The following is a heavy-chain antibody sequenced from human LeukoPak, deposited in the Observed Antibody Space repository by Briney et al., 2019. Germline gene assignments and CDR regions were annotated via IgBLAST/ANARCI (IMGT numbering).Heavy chain of an antibody. V-gene: IGHV3-7*04. J-gene: IGHJ4*02. CDR2: IKQDGSEI. Sequence: PGGSLRLSCAASGFTFSYYWMSWVRQAPGKGLEWVANIKQDGSEIYYVDSVKGRFTISRDNAKNSLYLQTNSLRAEDTAVYYCARYGGYKLFDYWGQGTLVTVSS. CDR1: GFTFSYYW. CDR3: ARYGGYKLFDY. D-gene: IGHD5-12*01.